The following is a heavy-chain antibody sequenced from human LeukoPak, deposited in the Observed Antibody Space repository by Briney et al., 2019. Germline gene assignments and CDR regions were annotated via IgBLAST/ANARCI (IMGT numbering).Heavy chain of an antibody. V-gene: IGHV4-59*01. CDR3: ARWTGVHQYFQH. J-gene: IGHJ1*01. CDR2: IHYSGGT. D-gene: IGHD3/OR15-3a*01. Sequence: SETLSLTCTVSGGSISDNSWSWIRQPPGKGLEWIGYIHYSGGTDYHPSLKSRVTISIDTSKNQLSLRLISVTAADTALYFCARWTGVHQYFQHWGQGTLVTVSS. CDR1: GGSISDNS.